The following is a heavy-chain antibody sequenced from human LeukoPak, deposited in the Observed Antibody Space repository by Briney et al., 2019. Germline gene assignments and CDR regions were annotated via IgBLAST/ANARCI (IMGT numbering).Heavy chain of an antibody. CDR3: ARGLYYGMDV. V-gene: IGHV3-74*01. CDR2: INNVGSST. CDR1: GSTFSTYW. Sequence: GGSLRLSCAASGSTFSTYWMHWVRQVPGKGLVWVSRINNVGSSTTYADSVKGRFTISRDNAKNTLYLQMNSLRVEDTAVYYCARGLYYGMDVWGQGTTVTVSS. J-gene: IGHJ6*02.